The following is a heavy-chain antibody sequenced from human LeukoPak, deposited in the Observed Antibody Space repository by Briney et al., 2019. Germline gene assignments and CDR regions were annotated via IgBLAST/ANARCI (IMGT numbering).Heavy chain of an antibody. CDR2: IIPIFGTA. J-gene: IGHJ4*02. V-gene: IGHV1-69*06. CDR3: ARESVGYDFWSGSPSYFDY. D-gene: IGHD3-3*01. Sequence: SVKVSCKASGGTFSSYAISWVRQAPGQGLEWMGGIIPIFGTANYAQKFQGRVTITADKSTSTAYMELSSLRSEDTAVYYCARESVGYDFWSGSPSYFDYWGQGTLVTVSS. CDR1: GGTFSSYA.